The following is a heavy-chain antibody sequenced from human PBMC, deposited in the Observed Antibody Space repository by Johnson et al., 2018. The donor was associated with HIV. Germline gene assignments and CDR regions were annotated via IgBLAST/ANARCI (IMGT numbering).Heavy chain of an antibody. V-gene: IGHV3-30*02. D-gene: IGHD1-26*01. J-gene: IGHJ3*02. Sequence: QVQLVESGGGVVQPGGSLRLSCAASGFTFNNYGMHWVRQSPGKGLEWVAFIRFDETIKYYGDSVKGRFTISRDNSKNTLYLQMNSLRVEDMAVYYCAKAVGGYAFDIWGQGTMVTVSS. CDR1: GFTFNNYG. CDR3: AKAVGGYAFDI. CDR2: IRFDETIK.